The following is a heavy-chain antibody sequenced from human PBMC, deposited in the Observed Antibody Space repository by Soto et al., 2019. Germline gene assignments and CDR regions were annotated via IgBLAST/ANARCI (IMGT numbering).Heavy chain of an antibody. CDR3: ATWHLREHAYDI. D-gene: IGHD3-10*01. V-gene: IGHV3-53*01. CDR2: LYDLDGT. Sequence: PGGSLRLSCAAFGFTVIGKKYVACVRQAPGKGLEWVSALYDLDGTYYADSVKGRFTTSSDSSRTTVYLQMNDLRPDDTAVYSCATWHLREHAYDIWGQGTTVTVSS. CDR1: GFTVIGKKY. J-gene: IGHJ3*02.